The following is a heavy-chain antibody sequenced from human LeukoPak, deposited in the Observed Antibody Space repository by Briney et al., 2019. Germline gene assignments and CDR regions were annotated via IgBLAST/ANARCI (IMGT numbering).Heavy chain of an antibody. D-gene: IGHD2-15*01. CDR1: GFTFTSSA. V-gene: IGHV1-58*02. Sequence: SVKVSCKASGFTFTSSAMQWVRQSRGQRLEWMGCIVVGSGNTNYAQKFQERVTITRDMSTSTAYMELSSLRSEDTAVYYCAATLGYCSGGSCFALPDYWGQGTLVTVSS. CDR3: AATLGYCSGGSCFALPDY. J-gene: IGHJ4*02. CDR2: IVVGSGNT.